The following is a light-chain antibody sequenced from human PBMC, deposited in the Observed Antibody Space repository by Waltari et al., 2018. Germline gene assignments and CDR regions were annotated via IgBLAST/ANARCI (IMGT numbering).Light chain of an antibody. V-gene: IGLV2-11*01. J-gene: IGLJ2*01. CDR1: SSDVGGYNY. CDR2: DVS. Sequence: QSALTQPRSVSGSPGQSVTISCTGTSSDVGGYNYVSWYQQHPGKAPKPMIYDVSKRPSGVPDRFSGSKSGNTASLTISGLQTEDEADYYCCSFAGSHTYVVFGGGTK. CDR3: CSFAGSHTYVV.